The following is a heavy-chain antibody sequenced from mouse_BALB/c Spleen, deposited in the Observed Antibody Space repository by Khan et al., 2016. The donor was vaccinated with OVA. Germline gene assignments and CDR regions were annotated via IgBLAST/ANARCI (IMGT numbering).Heavy chain of an antibody. D-gene: IGHD1-3*01. J-gene: IGHJ2*01. V-gene: IGHV2-9*02. Sequence: QVQLKESGPGLVAPSQSLSITCTVSGFSLTSYGVHWVRQPPGKGLEWLGVIWAGGIPNYNLALMSSLSISKDNSKSQVFVKMNSLQTDDTAMYYCARLEDIWGQGTTLTVSS. CDR3: ARLEDI. CDR1: GFSLTSYG. CDR2: IWAGGIP.